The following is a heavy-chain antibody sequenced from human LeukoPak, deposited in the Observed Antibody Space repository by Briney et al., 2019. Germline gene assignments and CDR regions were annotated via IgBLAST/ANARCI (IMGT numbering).Heavy chain of an antibody. CDR2: IYYSGST. CDR3: ARFESSIASGVDY. CDR1: GGSISSSSYY. D-gene: IGHD6-6*01. J-gene: IGHJ4*02. V-gene: IGHV4-39*02. Sequence: PSETLSLTCTVSGGSISSSSYYWGWIRQPPGKGLEWIGSIYYSGSTYYNPSLKSRVTISVDTSKNHFALKLSSVPAADTAVYYCARFESSIASGVDYWGQGTLVTVSS.